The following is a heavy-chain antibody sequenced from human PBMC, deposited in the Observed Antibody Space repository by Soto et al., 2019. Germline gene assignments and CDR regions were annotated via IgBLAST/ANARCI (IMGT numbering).Heavy chain of an antibody. V-gene: IGHV1-24*01. D-gene: IGHD3-22*01. CDR3: ATLGYYAPSGYSAFFGY. J-gene: IGHJ4*02. CDR1: GYTLTELS. CDR2: FDPEDGET. Sequence: ASLKASCKVSGYTLTELSMHWVRQAPGKRLECMGGFDPEDGETIYAQKFQGRVTMTEDTSTDTAYMELSSLRSEDTAVYYCATLGYYAPSGYSAFFGYWRKVTL.